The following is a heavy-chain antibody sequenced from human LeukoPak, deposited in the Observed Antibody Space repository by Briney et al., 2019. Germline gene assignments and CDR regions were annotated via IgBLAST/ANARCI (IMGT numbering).Heavy chain of an antibody. V-gene: IGHV1-18*01. CDR1: GYTFTSYH. Sequence: ASVKVSCKASGYTFTSYHIYWVRQAPGQGLEWMGWISVYNGYTEFARKFQGRVTMTTDTSTRTTYMELRGLRSDGTAVYYCARDSGWELKQYYFDHWGQGTLVTVSS. CDR2: ISVYNGYT. CDR3: ARDSGWELKQYYFDH. D-gene: IGHD1-26*01. J-gene: IGHJ4*02.